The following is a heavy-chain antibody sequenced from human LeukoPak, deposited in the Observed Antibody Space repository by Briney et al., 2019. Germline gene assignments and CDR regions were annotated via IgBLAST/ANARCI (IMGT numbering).Heavy chain of an antibody. J-gene: IGHJ5*02. Sequence: PGGSLRLSCAASGFTFSSYAMHWVRQAPGKGLEWVAVICCNGSNKYYADSVKGRFTISRDNSKNTLYLQMNSLRAEVTAVYYCARASTVSKFRYFNWLLLAVDPWGQGTLVTVSS. V-gene: IGHV3-30*04. CDR2: ICCNGSNK. D-gene: IGHD3-9*01. CDR3: ARASTVSKFRYFNWLLLAVDP. CDR1: GFTFSSYA.